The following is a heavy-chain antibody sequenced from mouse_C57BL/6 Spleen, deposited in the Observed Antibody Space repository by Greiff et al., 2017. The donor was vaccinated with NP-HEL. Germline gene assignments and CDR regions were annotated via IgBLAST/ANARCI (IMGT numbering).Heavy chain of an antibody. CDR1: GFTFSSYA. Sequence: EVNVVESGEGLVKPGGSLKLSCAASGFTFSSYAMSWVRQTPEKRLEWVAYISSGGDYIYYADTVKGRFTISRDNARNTLYLQMSSLKSEDTAMYYCTRDYGSPWYFDVWGTGTTVTVSS. J-gene: IGHJ1*03. V-gene: IGHV5-9-1*02. CDR3: TRDYGSPWYFDV. D-gene: IGHD1-1*01. CDR2: ISSGGDYI.